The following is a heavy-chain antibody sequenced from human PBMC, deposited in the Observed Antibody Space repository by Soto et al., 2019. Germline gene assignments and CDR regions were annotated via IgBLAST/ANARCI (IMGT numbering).Heavy chain of an antibody. J-gene: IGHJ4*02. CDR3: ASGGTTVNRRFDF. V-gene: IGHV1-69*01. D-gene: IGHD4-4*01. CDR1: GGTSSSYA. Sequence: QVQVVQSGAEVKKPGSSVRVSCTASGGTSSSYAITWMRQAPGQGLEWMGGIIPILDTTDYAQKFQGRVTFTADESTSTVYMELSSLTSEDTAVYYCASGGTTVNRRFDFWGQGTLVTVSS. CDR2: IIPILDTT.